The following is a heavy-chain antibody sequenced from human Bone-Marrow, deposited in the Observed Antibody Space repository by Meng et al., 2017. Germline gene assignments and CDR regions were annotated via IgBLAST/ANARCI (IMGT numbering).Heavy chain of an antibody. J-gene: IGHJ1*01. D-gene: IGHD6-19*01. Sequence: QVPVVQSGAEGKKPWSSVKCSLNVSGGTFSSYAISWVRQAPGQGLEWMGGIIPIFGTANYAQKFQGRVTITTDESTSTAYMELSSLRSEDTAVYYCAGKTYSSGWGEYFQHWGQGTLVTVSS. CDR1: GGTFSSYA. CDR2: IIPIFGTA. V-gene: IGHV1-69*05. CDR3: AGKTYSSGWGEYFQH.